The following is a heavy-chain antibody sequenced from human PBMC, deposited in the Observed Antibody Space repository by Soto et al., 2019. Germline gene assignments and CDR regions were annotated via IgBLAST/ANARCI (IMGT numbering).Heavy chain of an antibody. J-gene: IGHJ6*02. CDR2: IDWDDDK. D-gene: IGHD1-26*01. CDR1: GFSLSTSGMC. CDR3: ARIASYSGSYYDSDYGRDV. V-gene: IGHV2-70*01. Sequence: SGPTLVNPTQTLTLTCTFSGFSLSTSGMCVSWIRQPPGKALEWLAPIDWDDDKYYSTSLKTRLTISKGTSKNQVVLTMTNMDPVDTATYYCARIASYSGSYYDSDYGRDVWGQGTTVTVSS.